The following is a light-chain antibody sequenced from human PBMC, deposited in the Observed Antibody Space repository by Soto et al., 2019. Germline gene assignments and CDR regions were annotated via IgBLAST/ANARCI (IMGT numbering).Light chain of an antibody. J-gene: IGKJ1*01. Sequence: IQMTQSPSSLSASVVDRFTITFRASQDINTYLNWFQQTPGKAPKLLIYDASSLETGVPSRFSGGGSGTEFTFTISGLQPEDIATYYCQQSYSTPLTFGQGTKVDIK. CDR3: QQSYSTPLT. CDR1: QDINTY. CDR2: DAS. V-gene: IGKV1-33*01.